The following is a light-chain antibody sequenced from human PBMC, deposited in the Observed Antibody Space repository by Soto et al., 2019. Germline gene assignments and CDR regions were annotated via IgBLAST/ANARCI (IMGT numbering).Light chain of an antibody. J-gene: IGKJ1*01. CDR3: QHYNSYSEA. Sequence: DIQMTQSPSTLSGSVGDRVTITCRASQTISSWLAWYQQKPGKAPKLLIYKASTLKSGVPSRFSGSGSGTEFNLTISSLQPDDFATYDCQHYNSYSEAFGQGNKVELK. V-gene: IGKV1-5*03. CDR1: QTISSW. CDR2: KAS.